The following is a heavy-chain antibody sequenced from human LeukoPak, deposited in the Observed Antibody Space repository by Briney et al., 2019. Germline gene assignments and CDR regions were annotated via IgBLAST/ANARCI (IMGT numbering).Heavy chain of an antibody. CDR2: IYYSGST. CDR3: AREQQLAKDNWFDP. Sequence: SETLSLTCTVSGDSISSYYWSWIRQHPGKGLEWIGYIYYSGSTYYNPSLKSRVTISVDTSKNQFSLKLSSVTAADTAVYYCAREQQLAKDNWFDPWGQGTLVTVSS. D-gene: IGHD6-13*01. J-gene: IGHJ5*02. CDR1: GDSISSYY. V-gene: IGHV4-59*06.